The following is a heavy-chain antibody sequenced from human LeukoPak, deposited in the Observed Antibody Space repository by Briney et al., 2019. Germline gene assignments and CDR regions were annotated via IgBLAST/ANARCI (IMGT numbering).Heavy chain of an antibody. CDR1: GGSLSGYF. J-gene: IGHJ5*02. D-gene: IGHD6-19*01. V-gene: IGHV4-59*10. CDR3: AKGAGPPWFDP. Sequence: SETLSLTCAVYGGSLSGYFWSWIRQPAGKGLEWIGRMSSSGISTYSPSLKSRVTILIDTSRNQFSMNLNSVTAADTAVYYCAKGAGPPWFDPWGQGTLVTVSS. CDR2: MSSSGIS.